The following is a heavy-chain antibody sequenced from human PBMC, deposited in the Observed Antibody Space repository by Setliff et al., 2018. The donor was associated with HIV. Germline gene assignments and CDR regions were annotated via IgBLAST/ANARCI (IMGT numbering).Heavy chain of an antibody. D-gene: IGHD7-27*01. CDR3: VRELGRPGSWYFDL. CDR2: ISSSGNTI. J-gene: IGHJ2*01. Sequence: PGGSLRLSCAASGFTFSDYYMSWIRQAPGKGLEWISYISSSGNTIYYADSVKGQFIVSRENAKNSLYLQMNNLKAGDTAVYYCVRELGRPGSWYFDLWGRGTLVTVSS. CDR1: GFTFSDYY. V-gene: IGHV3-11*04.